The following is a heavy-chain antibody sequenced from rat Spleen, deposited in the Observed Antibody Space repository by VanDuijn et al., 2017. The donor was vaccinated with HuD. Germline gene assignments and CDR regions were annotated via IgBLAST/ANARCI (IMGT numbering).Heavy chain of an antibody. J-gene: IGHJ3*01. CDR2: ISSDGAST. CDR3: ARPTEGIAWFVY. Sequence: EVQLVESGGGLVQPGRSMKLSCAASGFTFSDYYMAWVRQAPTMGLEWVATISSDGASTYYRDSVRGRFIISRDDAKSILFLEMDSLRSEDTATYYCARPTEGIAWFVYWGQGTLVTVSS. CDR1: GFTFSDYY. V-gene: IGHV5-25*01. D-gene: IGHD1-11*01.